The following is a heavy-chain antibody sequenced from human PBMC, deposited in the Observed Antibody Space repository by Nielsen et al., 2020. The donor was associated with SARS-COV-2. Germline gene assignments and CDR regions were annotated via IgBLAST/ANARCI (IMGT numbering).Heavy chain of an antibody. D-gene: IGHD1-1*01. CDR2: IYPGNSET. V-gene: IGHV5-51*01. Sequence: GESLKISCKGSGYSFSSYWIAWVRQMPGKGLEWMGIIYPGNSETRYSPSFQGQVTISADKSTSTAYLQWSSLKAPDTAMYYCGRHLSVVHKGLEIWGQGTMVTVSS. CDR1: GYSFSSYW. CDR3: GRHLSVVHKGLEI. J-gene: IGHJ3*02.